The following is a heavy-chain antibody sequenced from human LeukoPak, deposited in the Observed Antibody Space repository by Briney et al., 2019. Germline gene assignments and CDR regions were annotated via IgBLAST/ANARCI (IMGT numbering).Heavy chain of an antibody. J-gene: IGHJ4*02. Sequence: SETLSLTCTVSGGSISSYYWSWIRQPAGKGLEWIGRIYTTGSTNYNPSLKSRVTMSVDTSKKQFSLKLSSVTAADTAVYYCARTQWEPYYFDYWGQGTLVTVSS. D-gene: IGHD1-26*01. V-gene: IGHV4-4*07. CDR1: GGSISSYY. CDR3: ARTQWEPYYFDY. CDR2: IYTTGST.